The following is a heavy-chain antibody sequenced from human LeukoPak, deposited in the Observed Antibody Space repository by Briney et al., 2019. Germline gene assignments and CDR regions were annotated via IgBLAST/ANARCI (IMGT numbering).Heavy chain of an antibody. Sequence: SETLSLTCAVYGGSFSGYYWSWIRQHPGKGLEWIGEINHSGSTNYNPSLKSRVTISVDTSKNQFSLKLSSVTAADTAVYYCARDKSGFGELYGSPSYYYYAMDVWGQGTTVTVSS. V-gene: IGHV4-34*01. CDR2: INHSGST. J-gene: IGHJ6*02. CDR3: ARDKSGFGELYGSPSYYYYAMDV. CDR1: GGSFSGYY. D-gene: IGHD3-10*01.